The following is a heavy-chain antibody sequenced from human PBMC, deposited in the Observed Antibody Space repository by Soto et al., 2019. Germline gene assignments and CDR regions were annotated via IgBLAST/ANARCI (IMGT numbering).Heavy chain of an antibody. V-gene: IGHV3-23*01. CDR1: GFTFSTHA. J-gene: IGHJ3*02. Sequence: EVQLLESGGGLVQPGGSLRLSSAASGFTFSTHAMIWVRQAPGKGLNWVSTVDVGGGSTYYTDSVKGRFTVSRDNSKNTVYTHLNTLRAEDTAIEFCARYCGPAGVGAGDIWGQGTMVTVSS. CDR3: ARYCGPAGVGAGDI. D-gene: IGHD2-15*01. CDR2: VDVGGGST.